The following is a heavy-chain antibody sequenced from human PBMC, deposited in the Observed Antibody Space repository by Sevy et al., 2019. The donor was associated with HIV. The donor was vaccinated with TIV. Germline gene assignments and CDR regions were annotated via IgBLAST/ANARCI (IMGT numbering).Heavy chain of an antibody. D-gene: IGHD3-3*01. CDR3: ARHLAITIFGVVMEPKGSNWFDP. J-gene: IGHJ5*02. CDR1: GGSISSSSYY. Sequence: SETLSLTCTVSGGSISSSSYYWGWIRQPPGKGLEWIGSIYYSGSTYYNPSLKSRVTISVDTSKNQFSLKLSSVTAADKAVYYCARHLAITIFGVVMEPKGSNWFDPWGQGTLVTVSS. V-gene: IGHV4-39*01. CDR2: IYYSGST.